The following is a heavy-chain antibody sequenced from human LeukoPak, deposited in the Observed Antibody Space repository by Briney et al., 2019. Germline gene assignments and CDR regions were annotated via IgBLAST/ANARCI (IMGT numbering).Heavy chain of an antibody. V-gene: IGHV3-30*02. CDR3: AKVSEYSSSIFFQSSNYFDY. Sequence: GSLRLSCAASGFTFSSYGMHWVRQAPGKGLKWVAFIRYDGSNKYYADSVKGRFTISRDNSKNTLYRQMNSLRAEDTAMYYCAKVSEYSSSIFFQSSNYFDYWGQGTLVTVSS. D-gene: IGHD6-6*01. CDR2: IRYDGSNK. CDR1: GFTFSSYG. J-gene: IGHJ4*02.